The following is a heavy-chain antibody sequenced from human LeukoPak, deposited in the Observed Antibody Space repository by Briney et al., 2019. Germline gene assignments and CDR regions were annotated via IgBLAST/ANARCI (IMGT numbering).Heavy chain of an antibody. CDR3: ARSDYGSGSYLTNWFDP. CDR2: IYTSGST. J-gene: IGHJ5*02. D-gene: IGHD3-10*01. V-gene: IGHV4-61*02. Sequence: PSETLSLTCTVSGGSISSGSYYWSWIRQPAGKGLEWIGRIYTSGSTNYNPSLKSRVTMSVDTSKNQFSLKLSSVTAADTAVYYCARSDYGSGSYLTNWFDPWGQGTLVTVSS. CDR1: GGSISSGSYY.